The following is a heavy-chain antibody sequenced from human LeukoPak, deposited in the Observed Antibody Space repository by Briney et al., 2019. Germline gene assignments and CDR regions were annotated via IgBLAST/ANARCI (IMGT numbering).Heavy chain of an antibody. J-gene: IGHJ4*02. Sequence: PGGSLRLSCAASGCTVSSNYMSWVRDAPGKGLEWVSVIYSGGSTYYADSVKGRFTISRDNSKNTLYLQMNSLRAEDTAVYYCARVPSMITFGGVIVPVNYYFDYWGQGTLVTVSS. CDR1: GCTVSSNY. V-gene: IGHV3-66*01. D-gene: IGHD3-16*02. CDR2: IYSGGST. CDR3: ARVPSMITFGGVIVPVNYYFDY.